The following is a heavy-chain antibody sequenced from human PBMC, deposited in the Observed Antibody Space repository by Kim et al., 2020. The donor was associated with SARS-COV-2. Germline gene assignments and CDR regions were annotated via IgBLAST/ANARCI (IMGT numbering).Heavy chain of an antibody. V-gene: IGHV1-2*06. D-gene: IGHD5-12*01. CDR1: GYTFTGYY. CDR3: ARGLRDGYNYRNDY. J-gene: IGHJ4*02. CDR2: INPNSGGT. Sequence: ASVKVSCKASGYTFTGYYMHWVRQAPGQGLEWMGRINPNSGGTNYAQKFQGRVTMTRDTSISTAYMELSRLRSDDTAVYYCARGLRDGYNYRNDYWGQGTLVTVSS.